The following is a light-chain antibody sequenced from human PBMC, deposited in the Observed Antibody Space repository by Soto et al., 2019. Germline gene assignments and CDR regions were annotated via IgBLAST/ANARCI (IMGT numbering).Light chain of an antibody. Sequence: DIVMTHSPLSLPXTXXXXCXXXCMSSHXLLHSNGYNYLDWYLQKPGQSPQLLIYLGSNRASGVPDRFSGSGSGTDFTLKIGRVEAEDVGVYYCMQGTHWPITFGQGTRLEIK. V-gene: IGKV2-28*01. CDR1: HXLLHSNGYNY. J-gene: IGKJ5*01. CDR2: LGS. CDR3: MQGTHWPIT.